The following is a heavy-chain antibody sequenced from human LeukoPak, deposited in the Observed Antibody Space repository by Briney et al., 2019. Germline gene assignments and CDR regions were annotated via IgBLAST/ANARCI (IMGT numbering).Heavy chain of an antibody. CDR3: AALDTYYDFWSGHLFDY. CDR1: GGSISSSSYS. D-gene: IGHD3-3*01. V-gene: IGHV4-39*01. Sequence: KPSETLSLTCTVSGGSISSSSYSWGWIRQPPGKGLEWIGSIYYSGSTYHNPSLRSRVTISVDTSKNQFSLKLSSVTAADTAVYYCAALDTYYDFWSGHLFDYWGRGTLVTVSS. J-gene: IGHJ4*02. CDR2: IYYSGST.